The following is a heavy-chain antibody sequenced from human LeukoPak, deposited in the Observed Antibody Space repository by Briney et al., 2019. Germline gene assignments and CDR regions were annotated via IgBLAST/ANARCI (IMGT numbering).Heavy chain of an antibody. D-gene: IGHD5-12*01. V-gene: IGHV4-59*01. Sequence: ASETLSLTCSVSGDSIKTYYWNWLRQPPGKGLEWIANIYYSGITSYNPSLRSRVTISVDTSTNQVSLNLNSVTTADTAVYYCAAGGGYRSAWSLWGQGKLVTVSS. CDR1: GDSIKTYY. CDR2: IYYSGIT. J-gene: IGHJ4*02. CDR3: AAGGGYRSAWSL.